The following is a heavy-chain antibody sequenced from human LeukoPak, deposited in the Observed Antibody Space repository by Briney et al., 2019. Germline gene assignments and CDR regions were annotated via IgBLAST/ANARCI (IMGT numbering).Heavy chain of an antibody. J-gene: IGHJ4*02. V-gene: IGHV4-61*02. Sequence: PSQTLSLTCTVSGGSISSGSYYWSWIRQPAGKGLEWIGRIYTSGSTNYNPSLKSRVTISVDTSKNQFSLKLSSVTAADTAVYYCARAGYYDFWSGYYHFDYWGQGTLVTVSS. CDR3: ARAGYYDFWSGYYHFDY. D-gene: IGHD3-3*01. CDR1: GGSISSGSYY. CDR2: IYTSGST.